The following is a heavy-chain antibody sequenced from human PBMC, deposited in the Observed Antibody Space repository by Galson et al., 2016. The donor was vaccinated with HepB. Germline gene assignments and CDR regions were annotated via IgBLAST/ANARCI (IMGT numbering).Heavy chain of an antibody. J-gene: IGHJ6*02. CDR1: GDSVSSNSAG. CDR2: TYYRSKWYN. V-gene: IGHV6-1*01. D-gene: IGHD3-10*01. CDR3: ARVRAFYYGSGSSFHYGMDV. Sequence: CAISGDSVSSNSAGWNWIRQSPSRGLEWLGRTYYRSKWYNDYAESVKSRITINPDTSKNQVSLQLNSVTPEDTAVYYCARVRAFYYGSGSSFHYGMDVWGQGTTVTVSS.